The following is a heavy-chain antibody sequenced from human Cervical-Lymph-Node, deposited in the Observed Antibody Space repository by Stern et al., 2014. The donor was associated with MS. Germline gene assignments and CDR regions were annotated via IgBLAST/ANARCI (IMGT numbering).Heavy chain of an antibody. CDR3: ARDCGSGSCYQTQYYYGVDV. CDR1: GVSLSSYW. CDR2: IKQDGSER. Sequence: EVQLVESGGGLVQPGGSLRLSCAGSGVSLSSYWMSWVRQAPGKGPELVATIKQDGSERYYVDSVKGRFTISRDNSKNSVFLQMNSLRVDDTSVYYCARDCGSGSCYQTQYYYGVDVWGQGTTVIVSS. V-gene: IGHV3-7*01. J-gene: IGHJ6*02. D-gene: IGHD2-15*01.